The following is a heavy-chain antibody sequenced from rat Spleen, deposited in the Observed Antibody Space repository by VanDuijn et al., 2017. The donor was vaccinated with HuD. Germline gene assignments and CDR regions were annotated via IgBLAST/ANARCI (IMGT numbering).Heavy chain of an antibody. J-gene: IGHJ3*01. V-gene: IGHV5-19*01. CDR2: ISPSGGST. CDR3: ASHGTRISRFAY. D-gene: IGHD1-4*01. CDR1: GFTFSNYG. Sequence: EVQLVESGGGLVQPGRSLKLSCAASGFTFSNYGVHWIRQAPTKGLEWVASISPSGGSTYYRDSVKGRFTISRDNAKNTLYLQMGSLRSEDTATYYGASHGTRISRFAYWGQGTLVTVSS.